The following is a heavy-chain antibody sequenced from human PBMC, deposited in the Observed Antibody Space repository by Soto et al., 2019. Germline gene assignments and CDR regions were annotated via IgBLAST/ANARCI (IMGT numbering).Heavy chain of an antibody. V-gene: IGHV2-5*02. CDR1: GFSLITGVG. CDR3: TQIYGSGSWGSYFRS. J-gene: IGHJ4*02. Sequence: QITLKESGPSLVRPTETLTLTCTFSGFSLITGVGVGWVRQPPGKALEWLAVIFWDKNDYYRPSLQTRVTISXDXSXDXXVLTLTNIDPEDTATYFCTQIYGSGSWGSYFRSWGQGTLVTVPS. D-gene: IGHD1-26*01. CDR2: IFWDKND.